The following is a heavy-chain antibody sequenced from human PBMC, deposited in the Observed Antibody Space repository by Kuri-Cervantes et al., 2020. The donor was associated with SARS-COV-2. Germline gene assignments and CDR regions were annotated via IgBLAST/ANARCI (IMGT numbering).Heavy chain of an antibody. CDR1: GFTFSSYD. CDR3: ARGRYYYDSSGYYYGLDYYFDY. CDR2: IGTAGDP. Sequence: GGSLRLSCAASGFTFSSYDMHWVRQATGKGLEWVSAIGTAGDPYYPGSVKGRFTISRENAKNSLYLQMNSLRAGDTAVYYCARGRYYYDSSGYYYGLDYYFDYWGQGTLVTVSS. J-gene: IGHJ4*02. D-gene: IGHD3-22*01. V-gene: IGHV3-13*05.